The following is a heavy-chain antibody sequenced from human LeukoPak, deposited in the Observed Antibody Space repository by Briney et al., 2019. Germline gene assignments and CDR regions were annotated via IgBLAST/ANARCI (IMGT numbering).Heavy chain of an antibody. V-gene: IGHV3-15*01. CDR3: TREKPDYSGSYSPYFDY. D-gene: IGHD1-26*01. CDR2: IKSKTDGGTT. CDR1: GFTFSNAW. J-gene: IGHJ4*02. Sequence: GGSLRLSCAASGFTFSNAWMSWVRQAPGKGLEWVGRIKSKTDGGTTDYAAPVKGRFTISRDDSKNTLYLQMNSLKTEDTAVYYCTREKPDYSGSYSPYFDYWGQGTLVTVSS.